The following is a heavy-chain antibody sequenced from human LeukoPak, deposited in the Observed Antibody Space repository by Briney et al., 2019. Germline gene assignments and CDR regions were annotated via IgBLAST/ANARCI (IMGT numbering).Heavy chain of an antibody. CDR3: VRVGDSSAACHDTRFDP. V-gene: IGHV4-31*03. Sequence: SETLSLTGTVSGGSISSGGYYWSWIRQLPGKGLEWIGYIYHSGNTVYKPSLRSRVTMSVDTSKNQFSLKLTSVTAADTGVYYCVRVGDSSAACHDTRFDPWGQGTLVTVSS. J-gene: IGHJ5*02. CDR1: GGSISSGGYY. D-gene: IGHD3-22*01. CDR2: IYHSGNT.